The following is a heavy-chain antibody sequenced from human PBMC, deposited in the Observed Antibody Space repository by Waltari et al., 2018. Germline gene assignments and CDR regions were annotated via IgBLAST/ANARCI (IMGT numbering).Heavy chain of an antibody. Sequence: QVQLVQSGAEVKKPGASVKVSCKASGYTFTGYYIHWVRQAPGQGLEWMGWITPNSGGTNYAQNFQGRVTMTRDTSISTVYMELSRLRSDDTAVYYCARDAYHYFGMDVWGQGTTVTVSS. V-gene: IGHV1-2*02. J-gene: IGHJ6*02. CDR2: ITPNSGGT. CDR3: ARDAYHYFGMDV. CDR1: GYTFTGYY.